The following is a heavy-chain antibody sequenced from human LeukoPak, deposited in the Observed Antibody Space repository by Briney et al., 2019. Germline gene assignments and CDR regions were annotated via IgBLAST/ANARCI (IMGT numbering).Heavy chain of an antibody. CDR3: ASLLNRRVVGGRLDY. CDR1: GFTFSSYW. V-gene: IGHV3-74*01. CDR2: INSDGSST. J-gene: IGHJ4*02. Sequence: GGSLRLSCASSGFTFSSYWMLWVREAPGKELVWVSRINSDGSSTSYADSVKGRFTISRDNAKNTLYLQMNSLRAEDTAVYYCASLLNRRVVGGRLDYWGQGTLVTVSS. D-gene: IGHD1-26*01.